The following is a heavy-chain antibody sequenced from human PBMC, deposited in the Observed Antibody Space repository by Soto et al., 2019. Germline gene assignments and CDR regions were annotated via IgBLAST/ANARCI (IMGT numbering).Heavy chain of an antibody. Sequence: GGSLRLSCAASGFTFSSYSMNWVRQAPGKGLEWVSSISSSSSYIYYADSVKGRFTISRDNAKNSLYLQMNSLRSEYSAVYYCAVGRYYYDSSGYYAYWGQGTLVSVSS. J-gene: IGHJ4*02. CDR3: AVGRYYYDSSGYYAY. CDR2: ISSSSSYI. V-gene: IGHV3-21*01. D-gene: IGHD3-22*01. CDR1: GFTFSSYS.